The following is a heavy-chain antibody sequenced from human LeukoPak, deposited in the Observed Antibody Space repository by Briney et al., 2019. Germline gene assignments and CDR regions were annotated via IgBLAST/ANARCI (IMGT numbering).Heavy chain of an antibody. V-gene: IGHV4-61*02. Sequence: PSETLSLTCTVSGGSISSGSYYWSWIRQPAGKGLEWIGRIYTSGSTNYNPSLKSRVTISVDTSKNQFSLKLSSVTAADTAVYYCARSYYDSSVYSFEPGDYYYYYMDVWGKGTTVTVSS. D-gene: IGHD3-22*01. J-gene: IGHJ6*03. CDR3: ARSYYDSSVYSFEPGDYYYYYMDV. CDR1: GGSISSGSYY. CDR2: IYTSGST.